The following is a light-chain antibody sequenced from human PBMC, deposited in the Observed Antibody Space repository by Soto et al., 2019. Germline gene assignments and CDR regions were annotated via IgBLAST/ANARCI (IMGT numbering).Light chain of an antibody. V-gene: IGKV1-9*01. CDR2: AAS. J-gene: IGKJ1*01. CDR3: LQDYGDSWT. CDR1: QGISTY. Sequence: IQLTQSPSSLSASVGDRVTITCRASQGISTYLAWYQQKPGKAPKLLIYAASTLYTGVPSRFSGSRSGTEFTLTISSLQPEDFASYYCLQDYGDSWTFGQGTKVDIK.